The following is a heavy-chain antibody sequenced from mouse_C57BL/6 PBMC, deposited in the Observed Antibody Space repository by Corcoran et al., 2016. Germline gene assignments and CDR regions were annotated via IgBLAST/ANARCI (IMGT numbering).Heavy chain of an antibody. CDR2: INPNNGGT. CDR1: GYTFTDYY. J-gene: IGHJ2*01. Sequence: EVQLQQSGPELVKPGASVKISCKASGYTFTDYYMNWVKQSHGKSLEWIGDINPNNGGTSYNQKFKGKATLTVDKSSSTAYMELRSLTSEDSAVYYCARPPSLYYYGSSTDYWGQGTTLTVSS. D-gene: IGHD1-1*01. V-gene: IGHV1-26*01. CDR3: ARPPSLYYYGSSTDY.